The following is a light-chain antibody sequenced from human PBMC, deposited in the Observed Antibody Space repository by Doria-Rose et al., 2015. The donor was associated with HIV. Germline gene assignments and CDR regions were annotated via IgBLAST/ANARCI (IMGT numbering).Light chain of an antibody. CDR1: QSFSSTY. Sequence: TQSPGTLSLSPGERATLSCRASQSFSSTYLDWYQQKPGQAPSLLIYDGSTRATGIPDRIRASGSGADFTLTINRLEPEDFALYYCHQYGTSWTFGQGTKVEI. J-gene: IGKJ1*01. V-gene: IGKV3-20*01. CDR3: HQYGTSWT. CDR2: DGS.